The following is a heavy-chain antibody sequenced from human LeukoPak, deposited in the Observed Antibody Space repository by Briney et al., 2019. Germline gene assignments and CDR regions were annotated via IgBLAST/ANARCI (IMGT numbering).Heavy chain of an antibody. V-gene: IGHV4-59*01. Sequence: PSQTLSLTCTVSGGSISSYYWSWIRQPPGKGLEWIGYIYYSGSTNYNPSLKSRVTISVDTSKNQFSLKLSSVTAADTAVYYCASVVVPAALAFDIWGQGTMVTVSS. CDR3: ASVVVPAALAFDI. CDR2: IYYSGST. CDR1: GGSISSYY. J-gene: IGHJ3*02. D-gene: IGHD2-2*01.